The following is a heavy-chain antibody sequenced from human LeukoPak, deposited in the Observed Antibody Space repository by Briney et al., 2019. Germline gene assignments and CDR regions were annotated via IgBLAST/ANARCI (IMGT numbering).Heavy chain of an antibody. J-gene: IGHJ4*02. CDR1: GYTFNYYA. CDR3: ARDAFSTYPGLNYFDY. V-gene: IGHV1-3*01. Sequence: GASVKVSCKASGYTFNYYAVHWVRQAPGQRLEWMGWTNVGNDYTESSQKFQDRLTITSDTTATTDYMELSSLRSEDTAVYYCARDAFSTYPGLNYFDYWGQGSLVTVSS. D-gene: IGHD2/OR15-2a*01. CDR2: TNVGNDYT.